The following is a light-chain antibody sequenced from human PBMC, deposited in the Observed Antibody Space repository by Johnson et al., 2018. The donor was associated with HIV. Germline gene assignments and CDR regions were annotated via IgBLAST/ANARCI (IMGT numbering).Light chain of an antibody. CDR2: DNK. J-gene: IGLJ1*01. CDR3: GTWDTSLSAGGV. V-gene: IGLV1-51*01. Sequence: SVLTQPPSVSAAPGQKVTISCSGSSSNIGNNYVSWYQQLPGTAPKILIYDNKKRPSDIPDRFSGSKSGTSATLGITGLQTGDEADYYCGTWDTSLSAGGVFGTGTKVTVL. CDR1: SSNIGNNY.